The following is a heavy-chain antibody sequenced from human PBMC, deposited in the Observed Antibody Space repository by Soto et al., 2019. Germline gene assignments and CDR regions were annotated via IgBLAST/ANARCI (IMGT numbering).Heavy chain of an antibody. V-gene: IGHV1-18*01. CDR2: ISAYNGNT. CDR1: GYTFTSYG. J-gene: IGHJ4*02. D-gene: IGHD3-3*01. Sequence: QVQLVQSGAEVKKPGASVKVSCKATGYTFTSYGISWVRQAPGQGIEWMGWISAYNGNTNYAQKLQGRVTMTTDTSTSTAYMELRSLRSDDTAVYYCARAKYYDFWSGYTPIYYFDYWGQGTLVTVSS. CDR3: ARAKYYDFWSGYTPIYYFDY.